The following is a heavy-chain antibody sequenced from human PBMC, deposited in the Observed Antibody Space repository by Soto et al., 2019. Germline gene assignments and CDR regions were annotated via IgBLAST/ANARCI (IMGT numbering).Heavy chain of an antibody. V-gene: IGHV3-74*01. J-gene: IGHJ3*01. D-gene: IGHD1-26*01. Sequence: DVQLVESGGGSVQTGGSLSLSCAATGFTFSYYWMHWVRQAPGKGLVWVSRIHSDGSSTTDADSVKGRFTISRDNAKNTLSLQMNSLRAEDTAVYYCARGQWGAFDLWGQGTMVTVAS. CDR2: IHSDGSST. CDR3: ARGQWGAFDL. CDR1: GFTFSYYW.